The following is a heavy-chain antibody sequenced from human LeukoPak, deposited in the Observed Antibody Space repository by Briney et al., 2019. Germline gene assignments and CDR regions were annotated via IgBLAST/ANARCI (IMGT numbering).Heavy chain of an antibody. Sequence: PGGSLTLSCPASGFTFSSYAMSWVRQAPGKGLEWVSAISGSGGSTYYADSVKGRFTISRDNSKNTLYLQMNSLRAEDTAVYYCANDRTVPTRPSFNWFDPWGQGTLVTVSS. CDR3: ANDRTVPTRPSFNWFDP. V-gene: IGHV3-23*01. J-gene: IGHJ5*02. CDR2: ISGSGGST. CDR1: GFTFSSYA. D-gene: IGHD4-17*01.